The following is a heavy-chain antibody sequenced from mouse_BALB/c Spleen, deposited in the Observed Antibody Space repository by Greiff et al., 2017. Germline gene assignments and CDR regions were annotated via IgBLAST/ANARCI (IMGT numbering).Heavy chain of an antibody. CDR2: ISSGGST. CDR3: ANYDQAWFAY. V-gene: IGHV5-6-5*01. J-gene: IGHJ3*01. Sequence: DVKLVESGGGLVKPGGSLKLSCAASGFTFSSYAMSWVRQTPEKRLEWVASISSGGSTYYPDSVKGRFTISRDNARNILYLQMSSLRSEDTAMYYCANYDQAWFAYWGQGTLVTVSA. CDR1: GFTFSSYA. D-gene: IGHD2-4*01.